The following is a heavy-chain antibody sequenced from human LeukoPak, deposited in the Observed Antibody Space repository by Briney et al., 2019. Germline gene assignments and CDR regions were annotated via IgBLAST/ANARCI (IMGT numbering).Heavy chain of an antibody. V-gene: IGHV3-21*01. J-gene: IGHJ4*02. Sequence: GGSLGLSCAASGFTFSSYSMNWVRQAPGKGLEWVSSISSSSSYIYYADSVKGRFTISRDNAKNSLYLQMNSLRAEDTAVYYCARAAAAGTYGVDYWGQGTLVTVSS. D-gene: IGHD6-13*01. CDR1: GFTFSSYS. CDR3: ARAAAAGTYGVDY. CDR2: ISSSSSYI.